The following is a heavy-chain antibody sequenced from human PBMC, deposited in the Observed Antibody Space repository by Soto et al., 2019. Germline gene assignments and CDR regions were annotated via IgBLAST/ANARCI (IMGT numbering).Heavy chain of an antibody. D-gene: IGHD6-19*01. CDR3: LRNAVAAKVDY. Sequence: GGSLRLSCAASGFTFSSYGMHWVRQAPGKGLEWVAVISYDGSNKYYADSVKGRFTISRDNSKNTLYLQMNSLRAEDTAVYYCLRNAVAAKVDYWGQGNLLPISS. J-gene: IGHJ4*02. CDR1: GFTFSSYG. CDR2: ISYDGSNK. V-gene: IGHV3-30*03.